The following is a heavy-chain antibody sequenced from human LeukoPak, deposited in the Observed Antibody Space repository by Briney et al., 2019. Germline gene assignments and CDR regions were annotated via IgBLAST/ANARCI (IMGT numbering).Heavy chain of an antibody. CDR1: GYTFTSHD. J-gene: IGHJ6*02. CDR2: MNPNSGNT. CDR3: ARAPPYSSSWDYYYYYGMDV. D-gene: IGHD6-13*01. V-gene: IGHV1-8*01. Sequence: GASVKVSCKASGYTFTSHDINWVRQATGQGLEWMGWMNPNSGNTGYAQKFQGRVTMTRNTSISTAYMELSSLRSEDTAVYYCARAPPYSSSWDYYYYYGMDVWGQGTTVTVSS.